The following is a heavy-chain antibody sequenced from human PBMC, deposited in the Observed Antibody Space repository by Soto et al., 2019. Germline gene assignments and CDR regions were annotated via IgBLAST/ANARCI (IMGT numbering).Heavy chain of an antibody. V-gene: IGHV4-30-2*06. CDR1: GGSINSGRSS. D-gene: IGHD1-1*01. Sequence: SETLSLTCSVSGGSINSGRSSWNWIRQSPGKGLEWIAYIYHSGSTYYNPSLKSRVTISVDRSEDQFSLKLTSVTAADTAVYYCVRESTTSGPNWFDTWGPGILVTVSS. CDR2: IYHSGST. CDR3: VRESTTSGPNWFDT. J-gene: IGHJ5*02.